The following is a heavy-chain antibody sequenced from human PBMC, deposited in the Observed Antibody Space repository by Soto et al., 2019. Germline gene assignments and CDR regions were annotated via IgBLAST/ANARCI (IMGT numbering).Heavy chain of an antibody. D-gene: IGHD3-22*01. CDR1: GGSFSGHS. Sequence: SETLSLTCAVYGGSFSGHSWTLIRQSPGKGLEWIGYINHSGRVNYSPSLKSRVTISLDTSKNQFSLTLSAVTAADTAMYYCSTRAYDTNGYYRFEPWGQGTPVTVSP. V-gene: IGHV4-34*01. CDR2: INHSGRV. J-gene: IGHJ5*01. CDR3: STRAYDTNGYYRFEP.